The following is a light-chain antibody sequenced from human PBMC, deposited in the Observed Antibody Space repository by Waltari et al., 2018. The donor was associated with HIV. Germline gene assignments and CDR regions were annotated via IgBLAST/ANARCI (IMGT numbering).Light chain of an antibody. Sequence: DIQMTQSPSSVSASVGHRVTITWRPTQVISTWLAWYQQKSGKAPRLLISGASNLEPGVPSRFSGSGSGTSFSLTITSLQAEDFAIYYCQQTNSFPFTFGQGTRLQMK. J-gene: IGKJ5*01. CDR3: QQTNSFPFT. CDR2: GAS. CDR1: QVISTW. V-gene: IGKV1-12*01.